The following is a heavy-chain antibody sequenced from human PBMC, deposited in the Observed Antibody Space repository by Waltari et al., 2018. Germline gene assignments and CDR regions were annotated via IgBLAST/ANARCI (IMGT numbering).Heavy chain of an antibody. J-gene: IGHJ4*02. CDR3: TTDHDFWSGYVDY. D-gene: IGHD3-3*01. CDR2: IKSKTDGGTT. CDR1: GFPLTHAW. V-gene: IGHV3-15*01. Sequence: EVLLVESGGGLVNPGGSLRLSCADSGFPLTHAWMRWVRQAPGKGLEWGGRIKSKTDGGTTDYAAPVKGRFTISRDDSKNTLYLQMNSLKTEDTAVYYCTTDHDFWSGYVDYWGQGTLVTVSS.